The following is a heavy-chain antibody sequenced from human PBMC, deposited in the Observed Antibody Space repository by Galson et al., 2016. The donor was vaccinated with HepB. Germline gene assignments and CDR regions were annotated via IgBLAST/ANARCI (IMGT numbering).Heavy chain of an antibody. Sequence: SETLSLTCGVSGGSVSTPTWWTWVRQSPGKGLEWIGESYHTVTANSYPPLRRRVTITVDKTKNQIVLRLASVTAADTGIYFFASKVWASGSHFSYGLDVWGQRTTVPVSS. CDR1: GGSVSTPTW. D-gene: IGHD7-27*01. CDR3: ASKVWASGSHFSYGLDV. J-gene: IGHJ6*01. CDR2: SYHTVTA. V-gene: IGHV4-4*02.